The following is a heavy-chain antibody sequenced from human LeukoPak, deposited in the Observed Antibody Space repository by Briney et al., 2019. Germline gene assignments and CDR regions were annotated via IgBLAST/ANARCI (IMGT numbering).Heavy chain of an antibody. V-gene: IGHV4-59*01. Sequence: SETLSLTCTVSGGSISSYYWSWIRQPPGKGLEWIGYIYYSGSTNYNPSLKSRVTISVDTSKNQFSLKLSSVTAADTAVYYCARTDGYCSSTSCYESRYYYYYYYMDVWGKGTTVTVSS. CDR2: IYYSGST. CDR3: ARTDGYCSSTSCYESRYYYYYYYMDV. CDR1: GGSISSYY. J-gene: IGHJ6*03. D-gene: IGHD2-2*03.